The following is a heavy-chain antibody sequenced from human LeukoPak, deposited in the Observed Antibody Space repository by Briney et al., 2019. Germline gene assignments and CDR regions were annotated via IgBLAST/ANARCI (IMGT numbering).Heavy chain of an antibody. V-gene: IGHV4-39*07. CDR1: GGSVSSGSYY. D-gene: IGHD3-22*01. CDR3: ARNSGYSDLNY. Sequence: SETLSLTCTVSGGSVSSGSYYWTWVRQPPGKGLEWIGEIYRSGATNYNPSLKSRVTVSQDKSKNQFSLKLNSVTAADTAIYYCARNSGYSDLNYWGQGVLVTVSS. J-gene: IGHJ4*02. CDR2: IYRSGAT.